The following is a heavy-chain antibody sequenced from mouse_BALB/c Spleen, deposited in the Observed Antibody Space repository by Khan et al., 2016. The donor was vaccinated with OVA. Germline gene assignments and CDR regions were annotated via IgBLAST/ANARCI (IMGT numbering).Heavy chain of an antibody. J-gene: IGHJ2*01. CDR1: GFTFSYYR. Sequence: VQLVETGGGLVRPGNSLKLSCVTSGFTFSYYRMHWLRQFPGKRLEWIAVITVKSDNSGANYAESVKGRLTISRDDSKSSVYLQMNRLREEDTATYYCSRGWYYYGTPFDYWGQGTTLTVSS. CDR2: ITVKSDNSGA. V-gene: IGHV13-2*02. D-gene: IGHD1-1*01. CDR3: SRGWYYYGTPFDY.